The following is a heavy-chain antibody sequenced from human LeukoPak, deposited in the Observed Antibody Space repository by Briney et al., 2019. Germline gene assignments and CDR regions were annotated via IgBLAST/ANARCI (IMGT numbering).Heavy chain of an antibody. Sequence: SETLSLTCAVSGVSLSGYYWGWIRQPPGKGLEWIGSIYYSGSTYYNPSLKSRVTISVDTSKNQFSLKLSSVTAADTAVYYCARHGYSYGFYYFDYWGQGTLVTVSS. CDR1: GVSLSGYY. CDR3: ARHGYSYGFYYFDY. CDR2: IYYSGST. D-gene: IGHD5-18*01. V-gene: IGHV4-39*01. J-gene: IGHJ4*02.